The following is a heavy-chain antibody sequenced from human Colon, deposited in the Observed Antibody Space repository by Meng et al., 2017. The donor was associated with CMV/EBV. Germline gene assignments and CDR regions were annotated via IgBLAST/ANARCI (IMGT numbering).Heavy chain of an antibody. CDR3: ARDVETKLMITFGGVQHDAFDI. J-gene: IGHJ3*02. D-gene: IGHD3-16*01. V-gene: IGHV1-8*01. Sequence: ASVKVSCKASGYTFISYDINWVRQATGQGLEWMGWMNPNSANTGYAQKFQGRVTLTRNTSISTAYMELSSLRSEDTAVYYCARDVETKLMITFGGVQHDAFDIWGQGTMVTVSS. CDR1: GYTFISYD. CDR2: MNPNSANT.